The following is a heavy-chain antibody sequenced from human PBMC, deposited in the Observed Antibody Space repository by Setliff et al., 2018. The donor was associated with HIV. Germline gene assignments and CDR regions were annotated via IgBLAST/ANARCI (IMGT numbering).Heavy chain of an antibody. CDR3: ATGGRGFHY. V-gene: IGHV1-2*02. CDR1: GYTFTGYY. J-gene: IGHJ4*02. Sequence: ASVKVSCKASGYTFTGYYMHWVRQAPGQGLEWMGWINPNSGGTTYAQKFQGRVTMTRDTSISTAYTELSSLRSEDTATYYCATGGRGFHYWGQGTLVTVSS. D-gene: IGHD2-15*01. CDR2: INPNSGGT.